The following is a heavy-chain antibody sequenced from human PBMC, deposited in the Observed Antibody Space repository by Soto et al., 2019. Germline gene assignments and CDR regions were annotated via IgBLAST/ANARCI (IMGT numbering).Heavy chain of an antibody. Sequence: QVQLVQSGAEVKKPGASVKVSCKACGYTFTSYDINWVRQATGQGLERMGWMNPNSGNAGYAQKVQGRVTMTRNTSISTGYMGLSSMRSDDTAVYYSARVYSSSWPYQGLEVWGQGTTVTVPS. CDR1: GYTFTSYD. J-gene: IGHJ6*02. CDR2: MNPNSGNA. D-gene: IGHD6-13*01. CDR3: ARVYSSSWPYQGLEV. V-gene: IGHV1-8*01.